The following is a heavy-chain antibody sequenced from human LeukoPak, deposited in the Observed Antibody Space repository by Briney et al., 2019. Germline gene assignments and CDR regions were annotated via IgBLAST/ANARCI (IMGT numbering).Heavy chain of an antibody. Sequence: ASVKVSCKASGYTFTSYGISWVRQAPGQGLEWMGWISAYNGNTNYAQKLQGRVTMTTDTSTSTAYMELRSLRSDDTAVYYCARLFTRQGGYSSSWSLTKFDYWGQGTLVTVSS. D-gene: IGHD6-13*01. CDR2: ISAYNGNT. CDR3: ARLFTRQGGYSSSWSLTKFDY. V-gene: IGHV1-18*01. J-gene: IGHJ4*02. CDR1: GYTFTSYG.